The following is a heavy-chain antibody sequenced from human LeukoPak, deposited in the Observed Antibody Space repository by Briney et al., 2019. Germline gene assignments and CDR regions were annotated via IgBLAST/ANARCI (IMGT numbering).Heavy chain of an antibody. CDR1: GGTFSSYA. Sequence: ASVKVSCKASGGTFSSYAISWVRQAPGQGLEWMGGIIPIFGTANYAQKFQGRVTITADESTSTAYMELSSLRSEDTAVYYCARAENYDFWSGPYFDYWGQGTLVTVSS. D-gene: IGHD3-3*01. CDR3: ARAENYDFWSGPYFDY. V-gene: IGHV1-69*13. J-gene: IGHJ4*02. CDR2: IIPIFGTA.